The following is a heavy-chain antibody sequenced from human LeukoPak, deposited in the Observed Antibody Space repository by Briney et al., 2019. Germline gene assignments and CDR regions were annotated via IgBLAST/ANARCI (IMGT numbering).Heavy chain of an antibody. CDR2: IYYSGST. CDR3: ARGRVSSWYFYYYYGMDV. J-gene: IGHJ6*02. D-gene: IGHD6-13*01. Sequence: SETLSLTCAVYGGSFSGYYWSWIRQPPGKGLEWIGYIYYSGSTNYNPSLKSRVTISVDTSKNQFSLKLSSVTAADTAVYYCARGRVSSWYFYYYYGMDVWGQGTTVTVSS. CDR1: GGSFSGYY. V-gene: IGHV4-59*01.